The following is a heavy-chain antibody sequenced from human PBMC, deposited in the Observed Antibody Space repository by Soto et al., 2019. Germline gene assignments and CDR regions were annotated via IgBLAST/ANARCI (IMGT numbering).Heavy chain of an antibody. CDR1: GGSISSGGYY. D-gene: IGHD2-21*02. J-gene: IGHJ6*02. V-gene: IGHV4-31*03. Sequence: QVQLQESGPGLVKPSQTLSVTCTVSGGSISSGGYYWSWIRQQPGKGLEWIGYIYYSGSTYYNPSLKSRVSISVDTSKNQFSLKLSSVTAADTAVYYCARVCGGACHNGMDVWGQGTTVTVSS. CDR2: IYYSGST. CDR3: ARVCGGACHNGMDV.